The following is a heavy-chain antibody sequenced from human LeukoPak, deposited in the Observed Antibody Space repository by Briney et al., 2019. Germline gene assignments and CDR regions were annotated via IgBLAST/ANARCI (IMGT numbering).Heavy chain of an antibody. D-gene: IGHD3-10*01. V-gene: IGHV4-34*01. CDR1: GGSFSAYY. Sequence: SETLSLTCAVYGGSFSAYYWSWIRQPPGKGLEWIGEINHSGDSNYNPSLKSRVTISVDTSKNQFSLKLSSVTAADTARYYCARQGIRYGSESYYMRGWFDPWGQGTLVTVSS. CDR2: INHSGDS. J-gene: IGHJ5*02. CDR3: ARQGIRYGSESYYMRGWFDP.